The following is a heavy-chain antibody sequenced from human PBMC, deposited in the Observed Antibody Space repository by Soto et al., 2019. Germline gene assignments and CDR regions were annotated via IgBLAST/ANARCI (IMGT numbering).Heavy chain of an antibody. V-gene: IGHV3-7*01. D-gene: IGHD2-2*02. CDR3: ARCLPLYRQVGFDL. CDR1: EFTFSSYW. CDR2: IKDDGSDK. J-gene: IGHJ4*02. Sequence: GGSLRLSCAASEFTFSSYWMTWVRQAPGKGLEWVANIKDDGSDKYYVDSVEGRFTISRDNANNSLYLHMSSLRAEDTAVYYCARCLPLYRQVGFDLWGQGTLVTVSS.